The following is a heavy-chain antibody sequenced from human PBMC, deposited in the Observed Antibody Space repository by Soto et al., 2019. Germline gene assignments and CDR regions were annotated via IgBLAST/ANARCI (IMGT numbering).Heavy chain of an antibody. J-gene: IGHJ6*02. CDR1: GFTFSNFI. CDR2: ISSRSDI. Sequence: PGGSLRLSCVVSGFTFSNFIINWVRQSPGKGLEWVSSISSRSDIYYADSVKGRFTISRDNAKNSVSLQMNSLRAEDTAVYYCAREYTAWPLAYGLDVWGQGTTVTVSS. V-gene: IGHV3-21*01. D-gene: IGHD2-2*02. CDR3: AREYTAWPLAYGLDV.